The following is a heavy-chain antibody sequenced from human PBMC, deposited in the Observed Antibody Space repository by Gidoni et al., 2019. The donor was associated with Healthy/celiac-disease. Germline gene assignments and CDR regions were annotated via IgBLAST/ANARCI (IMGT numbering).Heavy chain of an antibody. D-gene: IGHD6-19*01. CDR3: ARDGLRGAGPLWSSGWYVWFDP. Sequence: QVQLVQSGAEVKKPGASVKVSCKASGYTFTSYYMHWVRQAPGQGLEWMGIINPSGGSTSYAQKFQGRVTMTRDTSTSTVYMELSSLRSEDTAVYYCARDGLRGAGPLWSSGWYVWFDPWGQGTLVTVSS. J-gene: IGHJ5*02. CDR1: GYTFTSYY. V-gene: IGHV1-46*01. CDR2: INPSGGST.